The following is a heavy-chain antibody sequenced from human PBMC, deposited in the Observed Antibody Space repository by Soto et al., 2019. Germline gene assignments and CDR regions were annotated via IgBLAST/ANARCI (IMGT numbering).Heavy chain of an antibody. CDR3: AREGSGGYYGSGSPVEGYWYYYYMDV. Sequence: QVQLVESGGGLVKPGGSLRLSCAASGFTFSDYYMSWIRQAPGKGLEWVSYISSSGSTIYYAYSVKGRFTVSRDNAKNSLDLQMNSLRAEDTAVYYGAREGSGGYYGSGSPVEGYWYYYYMDVWGKGTTVTVSS. CDR2: ISSSGSTI. V-gene: IGHV3-11*01. J-gene: IGHJ6*03. D-gene: IGHD3-10*01. CDR1: GFTFSDYY.